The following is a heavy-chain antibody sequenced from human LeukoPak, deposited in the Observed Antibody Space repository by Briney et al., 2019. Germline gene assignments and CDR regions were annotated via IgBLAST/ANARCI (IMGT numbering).Heavy chain of an antibody. V-gene: IGHV3-23*01. J-gene: IGHJ3*02. Sequence: PGGSLRLSCAASGFTFSSYAMSWVRQAPGKGLEWVSAISGSGGSTYYADSVKGRFTISRDNSENTLYLQMNSLRAEDTAVYYCAKDPRWSSGWRSSNGDAFDIWGQGTMVTVSS. CDR2: ISGSGGST. CDR1: GFTFSSYA. CDR3: AKDPRWSSGWRSSNGDAFDI. D-gene: IGHD6-19*01.